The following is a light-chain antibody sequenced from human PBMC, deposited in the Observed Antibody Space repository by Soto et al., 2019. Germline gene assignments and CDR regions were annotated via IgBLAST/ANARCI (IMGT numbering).Light chain of an antibody. CDR2: GAS. CDR1: QTVTNNY. CDR3: QQYGTTPLT. Sequence: EIVLTQSPGTLSLSAGDGVSLSCRASQTVTNNYLAWYQQKPDQAPRLLIFGASNRDTGIPDRFSGSGSGTDFALSISRLEREDFAVYYCQQYGTTPLTFGGG. J-gene: IGKJ4*01. V-gene: IGKV3-20*01.